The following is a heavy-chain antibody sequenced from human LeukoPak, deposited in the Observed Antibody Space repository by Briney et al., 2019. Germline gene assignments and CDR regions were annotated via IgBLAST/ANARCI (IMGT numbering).Heavy chain of an antibody. J-gene: IGHJ4*02. V-gene: IGHV3-30*04. CDR1: RFIFSNYA. CDR3: VRQDCSGGSCYLDY. CDR2: ISYHGRDQ. D-gene: IGHD2-15*01. Sequence: PGGSLRLSCAAPRFIFSNYAMHWVRQAPGKGLDWVAVISYHGRDQFYADSVKGRFTISRDSSKDTLYLQMNSLRAEDTAVYYCVRQDCSGGSCYLDYWGQGTLVTVSS.